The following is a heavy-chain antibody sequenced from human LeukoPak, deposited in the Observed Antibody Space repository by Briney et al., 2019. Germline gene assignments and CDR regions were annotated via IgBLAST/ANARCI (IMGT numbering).Heavy chain of an antibody. CDR2: IYHSGST. CDR1: GGSISIGGDS. D-gene: IGHD3-22*01. V-gene: IGHV4-30-2*01. CDR3: ARTAGSGYYPIDY. J-gene: IGHJ4*02. Sequence: SETLSLTCAVSGGSISIGGDSWSWIRQPPGKGLEWIGYIYHSGSTYYNPSLKSRVTISVDRSKNQFSLKLSSVTAADTAVYYCARTAGSGYYPIDYWGQGTLVTVSS.